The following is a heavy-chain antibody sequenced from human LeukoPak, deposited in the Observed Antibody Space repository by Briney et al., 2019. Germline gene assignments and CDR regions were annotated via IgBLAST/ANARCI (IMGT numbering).Heavy chain of an antibody. CDR2: VHHSESS. CDR3: ARESAGSLHDSTAAFHY. V-gene: IGHV4-59*02. D-gene: IGHD2-8*02. Sequence: PSETLSLTCSVSGGSVTSTYWSWIRQPPGKGLEWIAYVHHSESSNCNPSFRSRVTIPVDTSRNQLSLRLTSVTAADTAVYYCARESAGSLHDSTAAFHYWGQGILVIVSS. CDR1: GGSVTSTY. J-gene: IGHJ4*02.